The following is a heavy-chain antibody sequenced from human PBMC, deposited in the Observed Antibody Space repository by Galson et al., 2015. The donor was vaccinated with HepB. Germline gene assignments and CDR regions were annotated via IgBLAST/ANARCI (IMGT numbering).Heavy chain of an antibody. D-gene: IGHD3-10*01. J-gene: IGHJ4*02. CDR1: GFTFSSYS. CDR2: ISSSSSTI. V-gene: IGHV3-48*02. Sequence: SLRLSCAASGFTFSSYSMNWVRQAPGKGLEWVSYISSSSSTIYYADSVKGRFTISRDNAKNSLYLQMNSLRDEDTAVYYCARDLSRGVRGVDVLGWGQGTLVTVSS. CDR3: ARDLSRGVRGVDVLG.